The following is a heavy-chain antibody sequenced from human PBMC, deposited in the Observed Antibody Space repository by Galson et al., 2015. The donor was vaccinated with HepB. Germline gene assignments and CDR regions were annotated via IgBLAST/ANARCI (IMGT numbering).Heavy chain of an antibody. V-gene: IGHV1-2*02. Sequence: SVKVSCKASGYSFTDYYMHWVRQAPGQGLEWMGWIHPNNGATNYAQKVQGRVTMTRDTSISTLYMELSRLKSDDTAVYYCARNGGEVFDYFDYWGQGTLVTVSS. D-gene: IGHD2-21*01. CDR3: ARNGGEVFDYFDY. CDR2: IHPNNGAT. J-gene: IGHJ4*02. CDR1: GYSFTDYY.